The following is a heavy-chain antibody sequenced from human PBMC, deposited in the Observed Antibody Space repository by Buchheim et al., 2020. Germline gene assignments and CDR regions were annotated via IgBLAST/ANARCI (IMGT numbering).Heavy chain of an antibody. J-gene: IGHJ5*02. Sequence: QVQLQESGPGLVKPSGTLSLTCAVSGGSITSSNWWSWVRQPPAKGLEWIGVIYQSGSTNYNPSLKSRVTIPVDKSKNQFSLTLNSVTAADTAVYYCARKPGTTGTTGWFDPWGQGTL. CDR2: IYQSGST. V-gene: IGHV4-4*02. CDR3: ARKPGTTGTTGWFDP. D-gene: IGHD1-1*01. CDR1: GGSITSSNW.